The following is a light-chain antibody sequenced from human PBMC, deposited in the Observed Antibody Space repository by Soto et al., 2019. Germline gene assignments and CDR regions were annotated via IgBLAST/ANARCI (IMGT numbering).Light chain of an antibody. V-gene: IGKV1-5*03. CDR2: KAS. CDR3: QQYENYPFT. Sequence: DIQMTQSPSTLSASVGDRVTITCRASQSIRSWLAWYQQKPGKAPKALIYKASSLESGVPSRFSGSGSGTEFTLTISSLQPDEFATYYGQQYENYPFTFGGGTKVEIK. CDR1: QSIRSW. J-gene: IGKJ4*01.